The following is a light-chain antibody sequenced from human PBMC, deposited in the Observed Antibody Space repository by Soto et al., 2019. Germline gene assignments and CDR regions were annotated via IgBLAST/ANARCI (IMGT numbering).Light chain of an antibody. CDR1: SSNIGAGYD. Sequence: QSVLTQPPSVSGAPGQRVTISCTGSSSNIGAGYDVHWYQQLPGTAPKLLIYGNSNRPSGVPDRFSGSKSGTSASLAITGGQDEDEADYYCQSYDSSLSGWVFGGGTKVTVL. CDR3: QSYDSSLSGWV. V-gene: IGLV1-40*01. CDR2: GNS. J-gene: IGLJ3*02.